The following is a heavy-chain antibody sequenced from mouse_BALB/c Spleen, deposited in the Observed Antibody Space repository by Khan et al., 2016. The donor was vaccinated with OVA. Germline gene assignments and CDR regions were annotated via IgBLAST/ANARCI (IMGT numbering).Heavy chain of an antibody. CDR1: GFTFSSYS. CDR3: ASHLTGSFAY. CDR2: ISSGGDYT. D-gene: IGHD4-1*01. J-gene: IGHJ3*01. Sequence: EVELVESGGDLVKPGGSLKLSCAASGFTFSSYSMSWVRQTPDKRLEWVATISSGGDYTYSPDSVKGRFTISRDNAENALYLQMSSLRSEDTAMYYCASHLTGSFAYWGQGTLVTVSA. V-gene: IGHV5-6*01.